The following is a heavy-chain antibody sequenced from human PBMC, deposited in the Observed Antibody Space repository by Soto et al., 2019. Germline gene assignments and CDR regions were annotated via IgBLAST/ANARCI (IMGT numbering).Heavy chain of an antibody. CDR2: IYHSGST. CDR1: GGSISSGGYS. CDR3: ARVPDR. J-gene: IGHJ5*02. D-gene: IGHD2-2*01. V-gene: IGHV4-30-2*01. Sequence: QLQLQDSGSGLVKPSQTLSLTCAVSGGSISSGGYSWSWIRQPPGKGLEWIGYIYHSGSTYYNPSLKSRVTISVDRSKNQFSLKLSSVTAADTAVSYCARVPDRWGQGTLVTVSS.